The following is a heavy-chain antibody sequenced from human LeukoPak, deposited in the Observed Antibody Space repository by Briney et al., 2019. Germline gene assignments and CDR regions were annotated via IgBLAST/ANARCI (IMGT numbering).Heavy chain of an antibody. Sequence: ASVKVSCKASGYTFTSYDINWVRQATGQGLEWMGWINTNTGNPTYVQAFTRRFVFSVDTSVSTAYLQINGLKPDDTAVYFCARGFWDYWGQGTLVTVSS. V-gene: IGHV7-4-1*02. CDR1: GYTFTSYD. CDR2: INTNTGNP. CDR3: ARGFWDY. J-gene: IGHJ4*02. D-gene: IGHD3-3*01.